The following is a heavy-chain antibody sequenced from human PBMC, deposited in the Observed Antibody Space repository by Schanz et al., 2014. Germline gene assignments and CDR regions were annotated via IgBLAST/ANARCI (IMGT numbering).Heavy chain of an antibody. CDR3: AKYRGYYRVSGSYRELEY. D-gene: IGHD3-10*01. J-gene: IGHJ4*02. CDR2: LSEGGGGT. Sequence: EMQLLESGGGLAQPGGSLRLSCAASGFTLSNYAMSWVRQAPGKGLEWVSALSEGGGGTHYADSVKGRFTISRDNSKNTLYLQMNSLRPEDTAVYYCAKYRGYYRVSGSYRELEYWGQGTLVIVSS. CDR1: GFTLSNYA. V-gene: IGHV3-23*01.